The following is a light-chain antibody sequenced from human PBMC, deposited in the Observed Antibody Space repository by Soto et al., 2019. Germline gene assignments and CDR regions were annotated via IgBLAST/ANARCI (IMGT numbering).Light chain of an antibody. Sequence: IQMTQSPSSLSASVGDRVTITCRASQGITDDLGWYQQKPGKAPKLLIFAASSLQSGVPSRFSGSRSGPDFTLTISSLQPEDFATYYCQQSYSSPPTFGQGTKVEIK. V-gene: IGKV1-39*01. J-gene: IGKJ1*01. CDR2: AAS. CDR3: QQSYSSPPT. CDR1: QGITDD.